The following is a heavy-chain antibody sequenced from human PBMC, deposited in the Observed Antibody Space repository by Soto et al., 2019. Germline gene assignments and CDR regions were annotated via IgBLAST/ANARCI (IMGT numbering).Heavy chain of an antibody. J-gene: IGHJ6*02. CDR3: ARYKSNYYYGMDV. V-gene: IGHV4-59*01. Sequence: SETLSLTCTVSGHSIADSYCSWIRQSPGKRLEWIGYISFSGTTNYNPSLKSRVTMSVDTSKNEVSLKLSSVTAADTAVYYCARYKSNYYYGMDVWGQGTTVXVSS. CDR1: GHSIADSY. D-gene: IGHD1-20*01. CDR2: ISFSGTT.